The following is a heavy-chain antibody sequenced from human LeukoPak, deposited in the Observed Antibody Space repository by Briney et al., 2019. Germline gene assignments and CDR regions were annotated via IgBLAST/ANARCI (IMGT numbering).Heavy chain of an antibody. D-gene: IGHD4-11*01. CDR1: GVSISGSY. J-gene: IGHJ6*02. CDR3: ARTQGWGTVRTGYYYGMDV. V-gene: IGHV4-59*08. Sequence: SETLSLTCTVSGVSISGSYWSWIRQPPGKGLEWIGYIYYSETYYNPSLKSRVTISLDMSKNQFSLNLRFVTAADTAVYFCARTQGWGTVRTGYYYGMDVWGQGTTVTVSS. CDR2: IYYSET.